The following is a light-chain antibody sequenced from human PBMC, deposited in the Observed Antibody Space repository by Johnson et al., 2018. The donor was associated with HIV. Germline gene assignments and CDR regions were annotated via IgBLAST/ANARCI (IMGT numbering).Light chain of an antibody. CDR1: RTNIGNNF. CDR3: ETWDTSLSAGV. Sequence: QSVLTQPPSVSAAPGQKVTISCSGSRTNIGNNFVSWYQQFPGTAPKLLIYEDNKRPSGIPDRFSGSKSGTSATLGITGLQTGDEADYYCETWDTSLSAGVFGTGTKVPVL. J-gene: IGLJ1*01. CDR2: EDN. V-gene: IGLV1-51*02.